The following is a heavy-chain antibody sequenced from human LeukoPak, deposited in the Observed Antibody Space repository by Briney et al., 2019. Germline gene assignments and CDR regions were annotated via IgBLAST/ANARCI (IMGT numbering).Heavy chain of an antibody. CDR2: IYTSGST. CDR1: GGSISSYY. V-gene: IGHV4-4*07. Sequence: SETLSLTCTVSGGSISSYYWSWIRQPAGKGLEWIGRIYTSGSTNYNPSLKSRVTMSVDTSKNQFSLKLSSVTAADTAVYYCARTVTTRRTSYYYYGMDVWAKGPRSPSP. J-gene: IGHJ6*02. CDR3: ARTVTTRRTSYYYYGMDV. D-gene: IGHD4-17*01.